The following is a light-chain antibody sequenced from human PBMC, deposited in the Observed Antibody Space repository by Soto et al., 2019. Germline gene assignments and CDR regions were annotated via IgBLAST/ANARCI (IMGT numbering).Light chain of an antibody. CDR1: QGVTTN. V-gene: IGKV3-15*01. J-gene: IGKJ5*01. Sequence: EIVMTQSPGTLSVSPGERATLSCRAGQGVTTNFAWYQQKSGQSPRLLIYDVSIRATGVPARFSGTGSETDFTLTISGLQSEDFAVYYCQQRSNWPAFGQGTRLEIK. CDR2: DVS. CDR3: QQRSNWPA.